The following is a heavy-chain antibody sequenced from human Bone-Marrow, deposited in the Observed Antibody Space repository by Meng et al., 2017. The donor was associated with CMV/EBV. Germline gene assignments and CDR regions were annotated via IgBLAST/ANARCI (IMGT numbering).Heavy chain of an antibody. CDR2: INPNSGGT. V-gene: IGHV1-2*02. J-gene: IGHJ5*02. CDR1: GYTCTVYS. Sequence: SCKASGYTCTVYSMHWVRQAPGQGLEWMGWINPNSGGTNYAQKFQGRVTMTRDTSIRTAYMELTSLTSDDTAVYYCARVPINWFDPWGQGTLVTVSS. CDR3: ARVPINWFDP.